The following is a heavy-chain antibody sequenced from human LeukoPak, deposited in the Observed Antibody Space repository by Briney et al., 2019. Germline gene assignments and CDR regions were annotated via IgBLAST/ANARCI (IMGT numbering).Heavy chain of an antibody. J-gene: IGHJ3*02. CDR1: GYTFTSYG. V-gene: IGHV1-18*01. Sequence: ASVKVSCKASGYTFTSYGISWVRQAPGQGLEWMGWISAYNGNTNYAQKLQGRVTMTTDTSTSTAYMGLRSLRSDDTAVYYCARSLITMVRGVMSAFDIWGQGTMVTVSS. D-gene: IGHD3-10*01. CDR3: ARSLITMVRGVMSAFDI. CDR2: ISAYNGNT.